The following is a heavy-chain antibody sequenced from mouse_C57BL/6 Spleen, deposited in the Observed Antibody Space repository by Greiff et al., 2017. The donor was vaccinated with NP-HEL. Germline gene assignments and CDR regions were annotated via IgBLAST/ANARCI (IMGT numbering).Heavy chain of an antibody. CDR1: GYTFTSYW. J-gene: IGHJ4*01. CDR2: INPSNGGT. CDR3: ARREIYYDYDRAMDY. D-gene: IGHD2-4*01. Sequence: VQLQQSGTELVKPGASVKLSCKASGYTFTSYWMHWVKQRPGQGLEWIGNINPSNGGTNYNEKFKSKATLTVDKSSSTAYMQLSSLTSEDSAVYYGARREIYYDYDRAMDYWGQGTSVTVSS. V-gene: IGHV1-53*01.